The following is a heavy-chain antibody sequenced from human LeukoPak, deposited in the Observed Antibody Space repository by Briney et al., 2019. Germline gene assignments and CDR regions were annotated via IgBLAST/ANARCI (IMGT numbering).Heavy chain of an antibody. D-gene: IGHD2-15*01. CDR3: ARGSVAAIRDF. Sequence: SETLSLTCAVYGGSFSGYYWSWIRQPPGKGLEWIGEINHSGSTNYNPSLKSRVTISVDTSKNQFSLKLSPVTAADTAVYYCARGSVAAIRDFWGQGTMVTVSS. CDR2: INHSGST. CDR1: GGSFSGYY. J-gene: IGHJ3*01. V-gene: IGHV4-34*01.